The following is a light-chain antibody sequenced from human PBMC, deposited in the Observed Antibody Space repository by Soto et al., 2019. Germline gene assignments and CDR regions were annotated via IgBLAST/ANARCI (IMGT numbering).Light chain of an antibody. CDR3: QHYDTFSWT. V-gene: IGKV1-5*01. CDR1: EDIDTS. J-gene: IGKJ1*01. CDR2: GAS. Sequence: DIQMTQSPSTLSVSLGDRITITRRASEDIDTSLAWFQQRPGKAPKVLIAGASGLMNGVPSTFSGSGSGTEFALTISSVQPDDFATYFCQHYDTFSWTFGQGTKVDIK.